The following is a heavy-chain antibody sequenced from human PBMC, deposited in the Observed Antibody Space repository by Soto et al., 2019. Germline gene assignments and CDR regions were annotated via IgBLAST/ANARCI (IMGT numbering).Heavy chain of an antibody. CDR3: ARGGGITGTTYHDY. D-gene: IGHD1-20*01. Sequence: QVQLQQWGAGLLKPSETLSLTCAVYGGSFSGYYWSWIRQPPGKGLEWIGEINHSGSTNYNPSLKSRVTISVDTSKNQFSLKLSSVTAADTAVYCCARGGGITGTTYHDYWGQGTLVTVSS. CDR2: INHSGST. CDR1: GGSFSGYY. V-gene: IGHV4-34*01. J-gene: IGHJ4*02.